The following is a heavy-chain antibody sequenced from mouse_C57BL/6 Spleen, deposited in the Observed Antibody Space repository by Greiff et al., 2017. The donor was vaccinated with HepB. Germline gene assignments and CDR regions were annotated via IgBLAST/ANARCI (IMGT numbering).Heavy chain of an antibody. CDR1: GYSITSGYD. CDR3: ASAFLTTGYAMDY. V-gene: IGHV3-1*01. Sequence: EVKLQESGPGMVKPSQSLSLTCTVTGYSITSGYDWHWIRHFPGNKLEWMGYISYSGRTNYNPSLKSRISITHDTSKNHFFLKLNSVTTEDTATYYCASAFLTTGYAMDYWGQGTSVTVSS. D-gene: IGHD2-13*01. CDR2: ISYSGRT. J-gene: IGHJ4*01.